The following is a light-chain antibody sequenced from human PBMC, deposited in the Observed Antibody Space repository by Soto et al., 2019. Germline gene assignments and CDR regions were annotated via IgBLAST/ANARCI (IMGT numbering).Light chain of an antibody. Sequence: DIQMTQSPSFLSASVGDKVTITCRATESVSKWLAWYQEKPGNPPRPLIYDASTLESGVPSSFSGSGSGTEFTLIISSLQADDFAIYYFQQYNRYSWTFGQGTKLKMK. J-gene: IGKJ1*01. V-gene: IGKV1-5*01. CDR3: QQYNRYSWT. CDR1: ESVSKW. CDR2: DAS.